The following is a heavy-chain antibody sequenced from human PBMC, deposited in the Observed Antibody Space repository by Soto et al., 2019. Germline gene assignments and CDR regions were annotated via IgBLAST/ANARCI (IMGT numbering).Heavy chain of an antibody. CDR1: GYSFTTYG. Sequence: ASVKVSCKASGYSFTTYGMNWVPQAPGQGPEWMGWFNTYTGNPTYAQGFTGRFVFSMDTSASTAYLQISSLKAEDMAMYYCARSPDSSGYYHYFDYWGQGTLVTVSS. CDR2: FNTYTGNP. D-gene: IGHD3-22*01. J-gene: IGHJ4*02. CDR3: ARSPDSSGYYHYFDY. V-gene: IGHV7-4-1*02.